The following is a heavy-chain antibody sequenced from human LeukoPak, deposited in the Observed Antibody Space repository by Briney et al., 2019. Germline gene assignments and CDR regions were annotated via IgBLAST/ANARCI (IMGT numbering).Heavy chain of an antibody. CDR1: GGSFSGYY. CDR3: ARGGYCSGGSCYDRKTDY. V-gene: IGHV4-34*01. CDR2: INHSGGT. D-gene: IGHD2-15*01. Sequence: SETLSLTCAVYGGSFSGYYWSWIRQPPGKGLEWIGEINHSGGTNYNPSLKSRVTISVDTSKNQFSLKLSSVTAADTAVYYCARGGYCSGGSCYDRKTDYWGQGTLVTVSS. J-gene: IGHJ4*02.